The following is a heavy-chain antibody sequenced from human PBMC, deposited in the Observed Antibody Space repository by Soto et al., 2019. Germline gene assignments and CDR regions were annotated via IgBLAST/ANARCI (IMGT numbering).Heavy chain of an antibody. CDR1: GGTFSSYT. CDR2: IIPILGIA. D-gene: IGHD6-13*01. CDR3: ARADPYSSRWNWFDP. Sequence: QVQLVQSGAEVKKPGSSVKVSCKASGGTFSSYTISWVRQAPGQGLEWMGRIIPILGIANYAQKFQGRVTITADKSTSTAYMELSSLSSEDTAVYYCARADPYSSRWNWFDPWGQGTLVTVSS. J-gene: IGHJ5*02. V-gene: IGHV1-69*02.